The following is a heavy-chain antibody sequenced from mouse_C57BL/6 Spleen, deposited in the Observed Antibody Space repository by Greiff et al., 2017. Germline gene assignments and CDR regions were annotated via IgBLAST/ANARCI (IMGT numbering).Heavy chain of an antibody. CDR3: ARGDSSGYLFAY. D-gene: IGHD3-2*02. Sequence: VQLQQPGAELVKPGASVKLSCKASGYTFTSYWMQWVKQRTGQGLEWIGEIDPSDSYTNYNQKFKGKATLTVDTSSSTAYMQLSSLTSEDSAVYYCARGDSSGYLFAYWGQETLVTVSA. CDR2: IDPSDSYT. CDR1: GYTFTSYW. J-gene: IGHJ3*01. V-gene: IGHV1-50*01.